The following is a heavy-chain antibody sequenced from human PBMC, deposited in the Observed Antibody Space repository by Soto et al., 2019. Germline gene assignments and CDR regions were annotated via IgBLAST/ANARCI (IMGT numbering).Heavy chain of an antibody. CDR1: GGSISSYY. CDR2: IYYSGST. Sequence: SETLSLTCTVSGGSISSYYWSWIRQPPGKGLEWIGYIYYSGSTNYNPSLKSRVTISVDTSKNQSSLKLSSVTAADTAVYYCARAHCGGSCYLGYDYYYMDVWGKGTTVTVSS. J-gene: IGHJ6*03. D-gene: IGHD2-15*01. V-gene: IGHV4-59*01. CDR3: ARAHCGGSCYLGYDYYYMDV.